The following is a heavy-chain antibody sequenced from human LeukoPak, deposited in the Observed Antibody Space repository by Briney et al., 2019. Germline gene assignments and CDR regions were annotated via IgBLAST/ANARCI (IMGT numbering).Heavy chain of an antibody. J-gene: IGHJ4*02. V-gene: IGHV3-23*01. D-gene: IGHD2-15*01. CDR1: GLTFSNHA. CDR2: ISGSGTVT. CDR3: AKTSVGGGRIIGSGYFDN. Sequence: GGSLRLSCAASGLTFSNHAMNWVRQAPGKGLEWLSIISGSGTVTYYADSVKGRFTISRDNSKNTLYLQMNSLRAEDTAVYYCAKTSVGGGRIIGSGYFDNWGQGTLVTVSS.